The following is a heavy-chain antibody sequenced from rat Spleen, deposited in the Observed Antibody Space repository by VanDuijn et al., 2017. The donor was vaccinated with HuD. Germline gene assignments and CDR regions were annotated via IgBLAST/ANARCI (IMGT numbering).Heavy chain of an antibody. V-gene: IGHV2-43*01. CDR3: TKECYPGITYYFDY. Sequence: QVQLKESGPGLVQPSQTLSLPCTVSGFSLTNFHVTWVRQPPGKGLEWVGVIWAGGTTAYNSLLKSRLSISRDTSKSQVFLKMNSLQTEDTAIYFCTKECYPGITYYFDYWGQGVMVTASS. CDR2: IWAGGTT. J-gene: IGHJ2*01. CDR1: GFSLTNFH. D-gene: IGHD1-4*01.